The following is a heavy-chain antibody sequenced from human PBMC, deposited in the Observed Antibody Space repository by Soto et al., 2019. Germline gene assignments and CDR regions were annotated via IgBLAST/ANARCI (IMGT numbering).Heavy chain of an antibody. J-gene: IGHJ4*02. D-gene: IGHD5-12*01. CDR2: IGTAGDT. CDR3: ARARGNIVASYHFDY. V-gene: IGHV3-13*01. Sequence: EVQLVESGGGLVQPGGSLRLSCAASGFTFSSYDMHWVRQATGKGLEWVSAIGTAGDTYYPGSVKGRFPISRENAKNSLYLQMNSLRPGDTAVYYCARARGNIVASYHFDYWGQGTLVTVSS. CDR1: GFTFSSYD.